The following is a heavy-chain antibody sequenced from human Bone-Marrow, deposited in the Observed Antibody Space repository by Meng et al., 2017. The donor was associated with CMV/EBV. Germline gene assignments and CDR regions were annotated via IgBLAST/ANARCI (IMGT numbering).Heavy chain of an antibody. CDR2: ISSSSSYI. D-gene: IGHD2-2*02. Sequence: GGSLRLSCAASGFTFDDYGMSWVRQAPGKGLEWVSSISSSSSYIYYADSVKGRFTISRDTAQNSLYLQMNSLRAEDTAVYYCARDRQYQLLYLPYYGMDVWGQGTTVTVSS. CDR3: ARDRQYQLLYLPYYGMDV. CDR1: GFTFDDYG. J-gene: IGHJ6*02. V-gene: IGHV3-21*01.